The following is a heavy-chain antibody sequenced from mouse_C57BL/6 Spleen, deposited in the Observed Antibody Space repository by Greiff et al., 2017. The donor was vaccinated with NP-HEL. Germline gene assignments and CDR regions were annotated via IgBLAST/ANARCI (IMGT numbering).Heavy chain of an antibody. V-gene: IGHV1-75*01. D-gene: IGHD1-1*01. Sequence: QVQLKQSGPELVKPGASVKISCKASGYTFTDYYINWVKQRPGQGLEWIGWIFPGSGSTYYNEKFKGKATLTVDKSSSTAYMLLSSLTSEDSAVYFCASPYYYGSSYNYAMDYWGQGTSVTVSS. CDR1: GYTFTDYY. CDR3: ASPYYYGSSYNYAMDY. CDR2: IFPGSGST. J-gene: IGHJ4*01.